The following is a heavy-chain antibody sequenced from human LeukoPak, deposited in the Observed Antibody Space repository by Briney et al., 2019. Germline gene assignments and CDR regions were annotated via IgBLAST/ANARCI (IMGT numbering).Heavy chain of an antibody. D-gene: IGHD3-22*01. CDR3: ARDREYFYASSGYPDY. Sequence: PGGSLRLSCVASGFTFSDHYMSWIRQAPGKGLEWIASISSGSTTHYADPVKGRFTVSRDNAKNSLFLQINSLTGEDTAVYYCARDREYFYASSGYPDYWGQGTLVTVSS. J-gene: IGHJ4*02. CDR2: ISSGSTT. V-gene: IGHV3-11*04. CDR1: GFTFSDHY.